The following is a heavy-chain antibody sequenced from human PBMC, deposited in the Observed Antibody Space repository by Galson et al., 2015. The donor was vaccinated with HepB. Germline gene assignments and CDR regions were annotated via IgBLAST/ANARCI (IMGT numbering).Heavy chain of an antibody. J-gene: IGHJ4*02. D-gene: IGHD5-24*01. V-gene: IGHV1-18*01. Sequence: SVKVSCKASGYTFTRYTISWLRQAPGQGLEWLGWISAYNGNGNSVQKVQGRVTMTTDTSTSTAYMELRSLKSDATAVYYCARGGMATIGGPTFDYWGQGTLVTVSS. CDR1: GYTFTRYT. CDR2: ISAYNGNG. CDR3: ARGGMATIGGPTFDY.